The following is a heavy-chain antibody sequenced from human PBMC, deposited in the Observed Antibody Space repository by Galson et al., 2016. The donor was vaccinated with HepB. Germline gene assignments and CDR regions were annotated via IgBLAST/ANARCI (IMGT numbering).Heavy chain of an antibody. Sequence: SLRLSCAASGFSLSSYWMSWVRQAPGKGLEWVANVKYDGSAKYYVDSVKGRLTISRDNAKNSMSLQMNSLSAEDTAVYYCVRDGSGGWHFDNWGQGPLITVSS. CDR3: VRDGSGGWHFDN. CDR2: VKYDGSAK. J-gene: IGHJ4*02. V-gene: IGHV3-7*01. D-gene: IGHD6-19*01. CDR1: GFSLSSYW.